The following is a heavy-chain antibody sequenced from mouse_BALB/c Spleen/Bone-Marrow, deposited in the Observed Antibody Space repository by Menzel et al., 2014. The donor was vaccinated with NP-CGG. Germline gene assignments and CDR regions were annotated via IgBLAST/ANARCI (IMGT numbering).Heavy chain of an antibody. J-gene: IGHJ2*01. CDR3: ARGGNYGY. CDR2: IFPGIGTT. D-gene: IGHD2-1*01. CDR1: GYTFTNYW. Sequence: LVESGASVKLSCKTSGYTFTNYWIQWVKQRPGQGLGWIGEIFPGIGTTYYNEKLKGKATLTIDTSSSTAYMQLSSLTSEDSAVYFCARGGNYGYWGQGTTLTVSS. V-gene: IGHV1S132*01.